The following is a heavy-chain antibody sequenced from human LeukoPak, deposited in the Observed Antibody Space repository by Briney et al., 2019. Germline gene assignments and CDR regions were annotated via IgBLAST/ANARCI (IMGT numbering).Heavy chain of an antibody. D-gene: IGHD2-15*01. Sequence: ASVKVSCKASGYTFTSYGISWVRQAPGQGLEWMGWISAYNGNTNYAQKLQGRVTMTTDTSTSTAYMELRSLRSDDTAVYYCARDGYCSGGSCYSYNWFDPWGQGTLVTASS. CDR1: GYTFTSYG. CDR3: ARDGYCSGGSCYSYNWFDP. CDR2: ISAYNGNT. J-gene: IGHJ5*02. V-gene: IGHV1-18*01.